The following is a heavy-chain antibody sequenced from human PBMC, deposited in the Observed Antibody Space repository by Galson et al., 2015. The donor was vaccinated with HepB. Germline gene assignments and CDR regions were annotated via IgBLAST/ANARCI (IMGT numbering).Heavy chain of an antibody. V-gene: IGHV2-5*02. CDR1: GFSLSTSGVG. CDR2: IYWDYDK. CDR3: THSGGSAIYYGARAFDI. J-gene: IGHJ3*02. Sequence: PALVKPTQTLTLTCTFSGFSLSTSGVGVGWVRQPPGKALEWLALIYWDYDKRSSPSLKSRLTITKDTSKNQVVLTMANMDPVDTGTYYCTHSGGSAIYYGARAFDIWGQGTTVTVAS. D-gene: IGHD3-10*01.